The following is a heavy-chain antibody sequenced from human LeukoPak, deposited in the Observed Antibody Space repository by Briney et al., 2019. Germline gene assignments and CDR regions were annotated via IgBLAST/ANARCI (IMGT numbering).Heavy chain of an antibody. Sequence: PGGSLRLSCAASGFTFSSYSMNWVRQAPGKGLEWVSYISSSGSTIYYADSVKGRFTISRDNAKNSLYLQMNSLRAEDTAVYYCARQVYDSSGYYEVSDYWGQGTLVTVSS. V-gene: IGHV3-48*04. J-gene: IGHJ4*02. CDR3: ARQVYDSSGYYEVSDY. CDR2: ISSSGSTI. D-gene: IGHD3-22*01. CDR1: GFTFSSYS.